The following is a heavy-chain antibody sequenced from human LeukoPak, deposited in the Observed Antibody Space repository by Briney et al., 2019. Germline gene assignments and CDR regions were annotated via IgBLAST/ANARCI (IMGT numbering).Heavy chain of an antibody. CDR2: FYHSGGT. V-gene: IGHV4-59*01. Sequence: SETLSLTCTVSGGSISSYYLSWMRQLPGKGLEWIGYFYHSGGTNYNPSLQGRVTMSIDTSKNQFSLKLTSVTTADTAVYYCARSVSSSRFSLWKYWGQGTPVTVSS. J-gene: IGHJ4*02. D-gene: IGHD6-13*01. CDR1: GGSISSYY. CDR3: ARSVSSSRFSLWKY.